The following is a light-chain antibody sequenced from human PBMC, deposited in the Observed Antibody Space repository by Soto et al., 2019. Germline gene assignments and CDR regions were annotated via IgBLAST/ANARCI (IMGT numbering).Light chain of an antibody. CDR1: QSISSW. CDR3: QQYHSYLLT. V-gene: IGKV1-5*03. CDR2: KAS. Sequence: DIHMTQSPSTLSASVGDRVTITCRASQSISSWLAWYQQKPGKAPKLLIYKASSLEGGVPSRFSGSGSGTDFTLTISSLQPDDFATYYCQQYHSYLLTFCGGIKVDIK. J-gene: IGKJ4*01.